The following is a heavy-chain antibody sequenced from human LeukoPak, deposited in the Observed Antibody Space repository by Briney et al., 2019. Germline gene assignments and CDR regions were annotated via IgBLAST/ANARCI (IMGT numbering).Heavy chain of an antibody. CDR3: TRDASHWDYYDILTCSLDY. D-gene: IGHD3-9*01. Sequence: GGSLRLSCTASGFTFGDYAMSWVRQAPGKGLEWVGFIRSKAYGGTTEYAASVKGRFTISRDDSKSIAYLQMNSLKTEDTAVYYCTRDASHWDYYDILTCSLDYWGQGTLVTVSS. V-gene: IGHV3-49*04. CDR2: IRSKAYGGTT. J-gene: IGHJ4*02. CDR1: GFTFGDYA.